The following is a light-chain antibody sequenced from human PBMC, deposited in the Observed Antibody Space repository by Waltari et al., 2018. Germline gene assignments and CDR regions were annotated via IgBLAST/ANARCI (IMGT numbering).Light chain of an antibody. Sequence: ETVLTQSPGTLSLSPGERATLSCRASQSVTSSHLAWYQQKPGQAPRLLIYGASSRATGIPERFSGSGSGTDFTLTITRLEPEDFAVYYCQQYGNSPRTFGQGTEVEIK. CDR2: GAS. CDR3: QQYGNSPRT. CDR1: QSVTSSH. J-gene: IGKJ1*01. V-gene: IGKV3-20*01.